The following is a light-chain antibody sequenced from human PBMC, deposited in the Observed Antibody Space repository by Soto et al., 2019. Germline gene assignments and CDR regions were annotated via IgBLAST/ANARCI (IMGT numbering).Light chain of an antibody. CDR3: QVWDSSSDHVV. Sequence: SYELTQPPSVSVAPGKTARITCGGNSIGSNSVNCYQQYPGQAPVLVIYYDSDRPSGIPERFSGSNSWNTATLTISSVEDADEAAYYCQVWDSSSDHVVFGGGTKLTVL. CDR1: SIGSNS. V-gene: IGLV3-21*04. CDR2: YDS. J-gene: IGLJ2*01.